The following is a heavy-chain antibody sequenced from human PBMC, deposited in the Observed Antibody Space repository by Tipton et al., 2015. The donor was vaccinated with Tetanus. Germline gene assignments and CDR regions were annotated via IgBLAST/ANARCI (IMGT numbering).Heavy chain of an antibody. D-gene: IGHD2-21*01. CDR2: IYYTGST. V-gene: IGHV4-61*08. J-gene: IGHJ6*02. CDR1: GGSISSGGYS. Sequence: TLSLTCAVSGGSISSGGYSWTWIRQPPGKGLEWIGYIYYTGSTNYNPSLKSGVTISLDTSKNQFSLKLTSVSAADTAVYYCAGLTGHSMDVVDYYYFGMDVWGQGTKVTVSS. CDR3: AGLTGHSMDVVDYYYFGMDV.